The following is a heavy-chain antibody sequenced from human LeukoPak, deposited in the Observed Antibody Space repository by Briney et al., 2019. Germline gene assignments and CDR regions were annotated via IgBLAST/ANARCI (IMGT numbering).Heavy chain of an antibody. V-gene: IGHV1-69*13. D-gene: IGHD5-18*01. CDR3: ARKGGYSYGLDYYGMDV. CDR2: IIPIFGTA. J-gene: IGHJ6*04. CDR1: GGTFSSYA. Sequence: ASVKVSCKASGGTFSSYAIGWVRQAPGQGLEWMGGIIPIFGTANYAQKFQGRVTITADESTSTAYMELSSLRSEDTAVYYCARKGGYSYGLDYYGMDVWGKGTTVTVSS.